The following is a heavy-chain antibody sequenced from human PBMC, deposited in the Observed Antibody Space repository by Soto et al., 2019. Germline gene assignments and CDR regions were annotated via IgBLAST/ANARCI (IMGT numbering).Heavy chain of an antibody. CDR3: VKDGSSGWPYFYDMDA. Sequence: QVQLVESGGGVVQPGRSLRLSCAASGFTFSSYGMHWVRQAPGKGLEWVAGISYDGSNKYYADSVKGRFTISRDNSKNTLYLQMSSLRAEDTAVYYCVKDGSSGWPYFYDMDAWGQGTTATVSS. CDR1: GFTFSSYG. CDR2: ISYDGSNK. J-gene: IGHJ6*02. V-gene: IGHV3-30*18. D-gene: IGHD6-19*01.